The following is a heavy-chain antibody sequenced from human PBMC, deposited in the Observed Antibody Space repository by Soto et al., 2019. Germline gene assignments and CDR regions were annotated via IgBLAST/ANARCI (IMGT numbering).Heavy chain of an antibody. J-gene: IGHJ6*02. CDR1: GYTFTDYW. CDR2: IYPGDSDT. D-gene: IGHD4-4*01. CDR3: DRNPSNFRSYYYAMDV. V-gene: IGHV5-51*01. Sequence: GESLKISCKGSGYTFTDYWIGWVRQLPGKGLEWMGIIYPGDSDTRYSPSFQGHVTITVDKSTSTAYLQWNTLKASDTAMYYGDRNPSNFRSYYYAMDVWGQGTTVTVSS.